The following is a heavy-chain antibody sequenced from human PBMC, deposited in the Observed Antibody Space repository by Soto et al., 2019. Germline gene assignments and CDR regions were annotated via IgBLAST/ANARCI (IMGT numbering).Heavy chain of an antibody. V-gene: IGHV3-21*01. CDR3: ARDSWDYYDSSGYYYVSPFDY. J-gene: IGHJ4*02. CDR1: GFTFSSYS. D-gene: IGHD3-22*01. Sequence: EVQLVESGGGLVKPGGSLRLSCAASGFTFSSYSMNWVRQAPGKGLEWVSSISSSSSYIYYADSVKGRFTISRDNAKNSLYLQMNSLSAEDTAVYYCARDSWDYYDSSGYYYVSPFDYWGQGTLVTVSS. CDR2: ISSSSSYI.